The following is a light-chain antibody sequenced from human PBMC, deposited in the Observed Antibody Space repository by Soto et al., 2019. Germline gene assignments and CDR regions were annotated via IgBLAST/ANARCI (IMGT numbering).Light chain of an antibody. V-gene: IGLV2-14*01. CDR2: DVS. CDR1: SSDVGAYNY. CDR3: GSHTTSSTSV. Sequence: QSALTQPASVSGSPGQSITISCTGTSSDVGAYNYVSWYQQHPGKVPKLLIYDVSNRPSGVSNRLSGSKSGNTASLTISGLQAEDEADYYCGSHTTSSTSVFGTGTKVTVL. J-gene: IGLJ1*01.